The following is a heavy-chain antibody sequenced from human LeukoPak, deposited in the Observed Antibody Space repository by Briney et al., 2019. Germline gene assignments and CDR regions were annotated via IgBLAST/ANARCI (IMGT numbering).Heavy chain of an antibody. D-gene: IGHD5-12*01. V-gene: IGHV3-11*04. CDR2: ISSSGSTI. J-gene: IGHJ6*03. CDR3: ARGSYSGYDYWYYYYYYMDV. Sequence: KPGGSLRPSCAASGFTFSDYYMSWIRQAPGKGLEWVSYISSSGSTIYYADSVKGRFTISRDNAKNSLYLQMNSLRAEDTAVYYCARGSYSGYDYWYYYYYYMDVWGKGTTVTVSS. CDR1: GFTFSDYY.